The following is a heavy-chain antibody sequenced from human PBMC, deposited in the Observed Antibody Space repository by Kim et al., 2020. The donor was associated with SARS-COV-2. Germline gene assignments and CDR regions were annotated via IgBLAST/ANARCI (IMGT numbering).Heavy chain of an antibody. V-gene: IGHV5-10-1*01. CDR2: IDPSDSYT. Sequence: GESLKISCKGSGYTFTNYWINWVRQMPGKGLEWMGRIDPSDSYTDYSPSIQGHVTISTDKSISTAYLQWSSLKASDTAIYYCTRRRVDTAMVLYAFDIWGQGTMVTVTS. CDR3: TRRRVDTAMVLYAFDI. CDR1: GYTFTNYW. D-gene: IGHD5-18*01. J-gene: IGHJ3*02.